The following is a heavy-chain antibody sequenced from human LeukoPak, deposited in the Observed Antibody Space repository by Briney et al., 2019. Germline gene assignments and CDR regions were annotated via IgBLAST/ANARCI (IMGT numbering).Heavy chain of an antibody. V-gene: IGHV3-23*03. D-gene: IGHD2-2*02. J-gene: IGHJ4*02. CDR2: IDSDDSRT. Sequence: KGLEWVARIDSDDSRTIYADSVKGLFTISRDNSKNTLYLQMNSLRAGDTAVYFCAKMGAFLGVPGAIRFFDYWGQGALVTVSS. CDR3: AKMGAFLGVPGAIRFFDY.